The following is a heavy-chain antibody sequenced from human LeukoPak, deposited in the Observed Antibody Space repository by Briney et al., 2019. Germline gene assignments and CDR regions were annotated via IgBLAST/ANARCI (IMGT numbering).Heavy chain of an antibody. CDR3: ARDFWSGTHLDY. D-gene: IGHD3-3*01. V-gene: IGHV1-18*01. J-gene: IGHJ4*02. Sequence: ASVKVSCKASGYTFTSYGISWVRQAPGQGLEWMGWISAYNGNTNYAQKLQGRDTMTTDTSTSTAYMELRSMRSDDTAVYYCARDFWSGTHLDYWGQGTLVTVSS. CDR2: ISAYNGNT. CDR1: GYTFTSYG.